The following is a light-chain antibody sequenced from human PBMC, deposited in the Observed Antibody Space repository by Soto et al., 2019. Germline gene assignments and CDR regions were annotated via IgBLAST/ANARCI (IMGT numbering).Light chain of an antibody. Sequence: DIQMTQSPSTLAASVGDRVTITCRASQSFGSWLAWYQQKPGKAPKLLIYKASSLRSGVPSRFSGSGSGTEFTLTASSLQPDDFATYYCQQFSDNSWTFGQGTTVEIK. CDR1: QSFGSW. CDR2: KAS. V-gene: IGKV1-5*03. J-gene: IGKJ1*01. CDR3: QQFSDNSWT.